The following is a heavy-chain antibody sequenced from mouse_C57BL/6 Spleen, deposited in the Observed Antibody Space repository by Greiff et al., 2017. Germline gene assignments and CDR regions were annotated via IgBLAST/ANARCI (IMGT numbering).Heavy chain of an antibody. V-gene: IGHV1-50*01. Sequence: VQLQQPGAELVKPGASVKLSCKASGYTFTSYWMQWVKQRPGQGLEWIGEIDPAVSYTNYNQKFKGKATLTVATSSSTAYMQLSSLTSEDSAVYYCAREGYWGQGTTLTVSA. CDR2: IDPAVSYT. CDR1: GYTFTSYW. J-gene: IGHJ2*01. CDR3: AREGY.